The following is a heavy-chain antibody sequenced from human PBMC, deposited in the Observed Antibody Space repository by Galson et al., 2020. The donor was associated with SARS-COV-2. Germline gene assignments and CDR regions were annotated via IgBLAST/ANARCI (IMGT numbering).Heavy chain of an antibody. CDR1: GFTFSSYS. CDR3: ARDRAAYYFDY. CDR2: ISSSSSTI. V-gene: IGHV3-48*04. J-gene: IGHJ4*02. Sequence: QAGGSLRLSCAASGFTFSSYSVNWVRQAPGKGLEWVSYISSSSSTIYYADSVKGRFTISRDNAKNSLYLQINSLRAEDTAVYYCARDRAAYYFDYWGQGTLVTVSS.